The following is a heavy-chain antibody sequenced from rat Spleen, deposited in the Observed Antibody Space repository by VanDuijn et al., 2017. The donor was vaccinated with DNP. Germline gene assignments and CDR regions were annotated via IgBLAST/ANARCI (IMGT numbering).Heavy chain of an antibody. CDR3: TTTYNWFAN. Sequence: EVQLVESGGGLVQPGRSMKLSCSASGFTFSNYYMVWVRQAPTNGLEWVASISTGGGSTYYRDSVKGRFSLSRDNAKSTLYLQMDSLTSDDTATYYCTTTYNWFANWGQGTLVTVSS. V-gene: IGHV5-27*01. D-gene: IGHD1-4*01. J-gene: IGHJ3*01. CDR2: ISTGGGST. CDR1: GFTFSNYY.